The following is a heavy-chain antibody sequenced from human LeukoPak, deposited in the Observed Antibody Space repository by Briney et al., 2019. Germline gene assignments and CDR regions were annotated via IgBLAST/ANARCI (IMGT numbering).Heavy chain of an antibody. CDR3: AAVREWLSNAFNL. V-gene: IGHV3-15*01. CDR2: IKSKGDGETR. J-gene: IGHJ3*01. D-gene: IGHD3-22*01. Sequence: PGGSLRLSCAASGFSISIAWMSWVRQAPGQGLEWVGRIKSKGDGETRDYAAPVKDRFIISGDDSKNMLYLQMNCFKTEHTAIYYCAAVREWLSNAFNLSSQGTMVTVSA. CDR1: GFSISIAW.